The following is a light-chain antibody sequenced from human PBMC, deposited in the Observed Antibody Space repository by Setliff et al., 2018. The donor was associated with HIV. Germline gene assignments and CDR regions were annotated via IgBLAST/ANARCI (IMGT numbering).Light chain of an antibody. Sequence: QSVLTQPASVSGSPGQSITISCTGTSSDVGGYNYVSWYQQHPGKAPKLMIYEVSNRPSGVSNRFSGSKSGNTASLTISGLQAEDEGDYYCSSYTDSSTLVFGTGTKVTV. CDR3: SSYTDSSTLV. V-gene: IGLV2-14*01. CDR2: EVS. CDR1: SSDVGGYNY. J-gene: IGLJ1*01.